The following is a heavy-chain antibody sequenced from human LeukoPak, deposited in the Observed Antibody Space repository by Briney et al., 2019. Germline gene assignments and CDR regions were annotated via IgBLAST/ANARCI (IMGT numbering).Heavy chain of an antibody. CDR1: GGSISSSSYY. Sequence: SETLSLTCTVSGGSISSSSYYWGWIRQPPGQGLEWIGSIYYSGSTYYNPSLKSRVTISVDTSQDQFSLKLSSVTAADTAVYYCASSSSGSYFLLGYWGQGTLVTVSS. CDR3: ASSSSGSYFLLGY. D-gene: IGHD1-26*01. J-gene: IGHJ4*02. CDR2: IYYSGST. V-gene: IGHV4-39*01.